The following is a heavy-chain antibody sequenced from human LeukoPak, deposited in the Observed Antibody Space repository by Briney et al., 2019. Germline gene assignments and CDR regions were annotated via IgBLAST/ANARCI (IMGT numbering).Heavy chain of an antibody. Sequence: PGGSVRLFCAASGLTFGRYWMHWVSQAPGKGLVWVSRINSDGSSTSYADSVKGRFTISRDNAKNTLYLQMNSLRAEDTAVYYCATLGRVDVADYWGQGTLDPVSS. J-gene: IGHJ4*02. CDR2: INSDGSST. V-gene: IGHV3-74*01. D-gene: IGHD7-27*01. CDR3: ATLGRVDVADY. CDR1: GLTFGRYW.